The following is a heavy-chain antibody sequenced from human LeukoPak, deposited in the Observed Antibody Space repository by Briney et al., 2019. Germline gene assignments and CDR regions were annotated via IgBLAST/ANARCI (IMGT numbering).Heavy chain of an antibody. J-gene: IGHJ4*02. V-gene: IGHV4-59*08. CDR3: ARLDNTYYDFWSGYPQGYYFDY. Sequence: SETLSLTCTVSGGSISSYYWSWIRQPPGKGLEWIGYIYYSGSTNYNPSLKSRVTISVDTSKNQFSLKLSSVTAADTAVYYCARLDNTYYDFWSGYPQGYYFDYWGQGTLVTVSS. CDR1: GGSISSYY. D-gene: IGHD3-3*01. CDR2: IYYSGST.